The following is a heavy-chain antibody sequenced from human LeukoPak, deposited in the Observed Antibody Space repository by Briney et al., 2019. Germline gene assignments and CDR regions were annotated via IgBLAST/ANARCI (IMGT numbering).Heavy chain of an antibody. V-gene: IGHV3-21*04. J-gene: IGHJ4*02. D-gene: IGHD3-22*01. CDR1: GFTFSSYS. CDR2: ISSSSSYI. Sequence: PGGSLRLSCAASGFTFSSYSMNWVRQAPGKGLEWVSCISSSSSYIYYADSVKGRFTISRDNAKNSLYLQMNSLRAEDTAVYYCAKNYYDSSGYPYPYDYWGQGTLVTVSS. CDR3: AKNYYDSSGYPYPYDY.